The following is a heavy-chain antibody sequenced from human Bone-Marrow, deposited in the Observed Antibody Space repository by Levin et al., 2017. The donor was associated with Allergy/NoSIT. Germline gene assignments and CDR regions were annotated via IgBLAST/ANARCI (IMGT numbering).Heavy chain of an antibody. D-gene: IGHD1-26*01. CDR3: ARATRLVGITL. CDR1: GYTFTTYD. V-gene: IGHV1-8*01. Sequence: ASVKVSCKASGYTFTTYDVNWVRQAAGQGLEWLGWMNPDSGNTGFAQKFHDRITLTRDTSTSTAYMELSALTSEDTAVYYCARATRLVGITLWGQGTQVTVSS. CDR2: MNPDSGNT. J-gene: IGHJ4*02.